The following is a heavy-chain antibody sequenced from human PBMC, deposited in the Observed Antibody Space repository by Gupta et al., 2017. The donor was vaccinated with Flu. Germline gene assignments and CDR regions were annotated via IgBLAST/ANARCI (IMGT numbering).Heavy chain of an antibody. J-gene: IGHJ4*02. CDR1: GFSFRSYA. Sequence: GFSFRSYAMLWVRQAPGKGLEWVSTISNRGTTTYYADSVKGRFTISRDNSKSTLFLQINSLRVEDTAVYYCVKDTLGDQPDWGRGTLVTVSS. CDR3: VKDTLGDQPD. D-gene: IGHD4-17*01. V-gene: IGHV3-23*01. CDR2: ISNRGTTT.